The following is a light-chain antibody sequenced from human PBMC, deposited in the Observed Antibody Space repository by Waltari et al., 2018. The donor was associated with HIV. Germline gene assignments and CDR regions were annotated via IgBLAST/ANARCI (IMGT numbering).Light chain of an antibody. CDR3: QVWENSRDQS. J-gene: IGLJ1*01. CDR2: DDR. Sequence: SYVLTQPPSVSVAPGETARLTCGGSAIGRKHVPWYQQKSGQAPLLVIYDDRLRPSGIPARLSGSNSGNTATLTISRVEGADEADYYCQVWENSRDQSFGPGTRVTV. V-gene: IGLV3-21*01. CDR1: AIGRKH.